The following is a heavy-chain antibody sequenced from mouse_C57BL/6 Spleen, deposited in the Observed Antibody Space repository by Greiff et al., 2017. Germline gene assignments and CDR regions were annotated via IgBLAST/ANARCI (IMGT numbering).Heavy chain of an antibody. D-gene: IGHD1-1*01. CDR2: INPSNGGT. Sequence: VQLQQPGTELVKPGASVKLSCKASGYTFTSYWMHWVKQRPGQGLEWIGNINPSNGGTNYNEKFKSKATLTVDKSTSTAYMQLSSLTSEDTAVYYCAREARYYGSRDWYFDVWGTGTTVTVSS. J-gene: IGHJ1*03. V-gene: IGHV1-53*01. CDR3: AREARYYGSRDWYFDV. CDR1: GYTFTSYW.